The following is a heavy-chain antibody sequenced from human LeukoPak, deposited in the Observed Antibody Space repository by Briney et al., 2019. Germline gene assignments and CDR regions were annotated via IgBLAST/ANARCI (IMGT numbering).Heavy chain of an antibody. Sequence: SETLSLTCAVSGGSISSDGYTWNWIRQPPGKGLEWIRYIYQSGSAYYNPSLKSRVTISVDRSKKQFSLKLSSVIAADTAVYYCAGLEAHRPLDYWGQGTLVIVSS. D-gene: IGHD3/OR15-3a*01. J-gene: IGHJ4*02. CDR2: IYQSGSA. CDR1: GGSISSDGYT. V-gene: IGHV4-30-2*02. CDR3: AGLEAHRPLDY.